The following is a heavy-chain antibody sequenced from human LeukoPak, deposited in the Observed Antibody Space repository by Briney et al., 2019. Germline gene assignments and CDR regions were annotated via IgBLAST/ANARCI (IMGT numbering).Heavy chain of an antibody. D-gene: IGHD4-17*01. CDR3: ARIGHGDYVDY. CDR1: GGSISSSNW. J-gene: IGHJ4*02. V-gene: IGHV4-4*02. CDR2: IYYSGST. Sequence: SETLSLTCAVSGGSISSSNWWSWVRQPPGKGLEWIGEIYYSGSTNYDPSLKSGVTISADTSKNQYSLKLSSVTAADTAVYYCARIGHGDYVDYWGQGTLVTVSS.